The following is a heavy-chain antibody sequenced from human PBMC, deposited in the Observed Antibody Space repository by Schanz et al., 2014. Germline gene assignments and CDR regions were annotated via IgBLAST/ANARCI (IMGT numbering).Heavy chain of an antibody. CDR3: AKSQGSSFDS. CDR1: GFTFSAYA. V-gene: IGHV3-23*01. CDR2: ISASGGTT. Sequence: EVQLLESGGGLVQPGGSLRLSCAASGFTFSAYAMTWVRQIPGKGLEWVSAISASGGTTYYADSVKGRFTISRDNSKNTLYLQMSSLRAEDTAVYYCAKSQGSSFDSWGQGTLVTVSS. D-gene: IGHD6-13*01. J-gene: IGHJ4*02.